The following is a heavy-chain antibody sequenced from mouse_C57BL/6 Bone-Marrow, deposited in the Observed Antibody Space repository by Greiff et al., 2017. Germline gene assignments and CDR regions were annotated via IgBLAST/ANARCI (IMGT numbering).Heavy chain of an antibody. D-gene: IGHD1-1*01. J-gene: IGHJ4*01. Sequence: VQLQQSGPELVKPGASVKLSCTASGYSFTDYNMNWVKQTNGKSLEWIGVINPNYGTTSYNQKFKGQATLTVDQSSSTAYMQLNSLTSEDYAVYYCARCPVLRMDYWGQGTSVTVSS. CDR2: INPNYGTT. V-gene: IGHV1-39*01. CDR3: ARCPVLRMDY. CDR1: GYSFTDYN.